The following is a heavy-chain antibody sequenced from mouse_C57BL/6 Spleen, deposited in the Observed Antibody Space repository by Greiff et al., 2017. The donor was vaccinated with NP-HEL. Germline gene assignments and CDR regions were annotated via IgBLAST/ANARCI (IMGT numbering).Heavy chain of an antibody. D-gene: IGHD6-5*01. CDR2: IYPRSGNT. CDR3: ARSCYEGPWGY. Sequence: QVQLQQSGAELVRPGASVKLSCKASGYTFTSYGISWVKQRTGQGLEWIGEIYPRSGNTYYNEKFKGKATLTVDKSSSTAYMELRSLTSEGSAVYFCARSCYEGPWGYWGQGTTLTVSA. V-gene: IGHV1-81*01. J-gene: IGHJ2*01. CDR1: GYTFTSYG.